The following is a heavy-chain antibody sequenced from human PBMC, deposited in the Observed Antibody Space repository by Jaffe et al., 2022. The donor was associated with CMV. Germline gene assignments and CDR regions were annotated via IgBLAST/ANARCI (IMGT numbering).Heavy chain of an antibody. CDR3: ASIPRYNYGHPPFDY. J-gene: IGHJ4*02. CDR2: INPNSGGT. D-gene: IGHD5-18*01. Sequence: QVQLVQSGAEVKKPGASVKVSCKASGYSFTGYYIHWVRQAPGQGLEWMGWINPNSGGTNYAQEFQGRVTLTRDTSIGTAYMDLSSLRSDDTAVYYCASIPRYNYGHPPFDYWGQGTLVTVSS. CDR1: GYSFTGYY. V-gene: IGHV1-2*02.